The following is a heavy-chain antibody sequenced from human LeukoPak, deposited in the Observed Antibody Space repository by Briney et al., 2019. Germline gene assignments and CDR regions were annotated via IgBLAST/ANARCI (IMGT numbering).Heavy chain of an antibody. CDR3: ARVADYYDSSGYYYYYFDY. V-gene: IGHV1-8*01. CDR2: MNPNSGNT. D-gene: IGHD3-22*01. Sequence: ASVKVSCKASGYTFTSCDINWVRQATGQGLEWMGWMNPNSGNTGYAQKFQGRVTMTRNTSISTAYMELSSLRSEDTAVYYCARVADYYDSSGYYYYYFDYWGQGTLVTVSS. J-gene: IGHJ4*02. CDR1: GYTFTSCD.